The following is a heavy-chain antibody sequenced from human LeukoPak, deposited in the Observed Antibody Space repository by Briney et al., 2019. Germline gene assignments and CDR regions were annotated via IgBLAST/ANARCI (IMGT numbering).Heavy chain of an antibody. Sequence: KPSETLSLTCTVSGGSVSSGNYYCTWIRQPPGKGLEWIGEINHSGSTNYNSSLKSRVTISLDTSKNQVSLKLTSVTAADTAVYYCARGDRQHLGDAFDIWGQGTMVTVSS. D-gene: IGHD6-13*01. CDR3: ARGDRQHLGDAFDI. J-gene: IGHJ3*02. V-gene: IGHV4-61*01. CDR1: GGSVSSGNYY. CDR2: INHSGST.